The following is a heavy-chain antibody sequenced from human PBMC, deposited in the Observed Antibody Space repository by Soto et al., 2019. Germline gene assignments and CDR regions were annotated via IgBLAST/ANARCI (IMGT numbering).Heavy chain of an antibody. Sequence: PSETLSITCSVSGDSISSGGYSWRWIRQPPGKGLELIGYIYHSASTYYNPSLKSRVTISVDRSKNQLSLKLSSVTAADTAVYYCARANYGDCALCYFYGMDVWRPGTTVT. D-gene: IGHD4-17*01. J-gene: IGHJ6*02. CDR2: IYHSAST. V-gene: IGHV4-30-2*01. CDR1: GDSISSGGYS. CDR3: ARANYGDCALCYFYGMDV.